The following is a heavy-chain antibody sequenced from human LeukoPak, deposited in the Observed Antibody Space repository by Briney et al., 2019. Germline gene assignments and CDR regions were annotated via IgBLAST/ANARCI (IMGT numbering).Heavy chain of an antibody. D-gene: IGHD6-19*01. J-gene: IGHJ4*02. CDR1: GFTFSSYA. Sequence: GESLRLSCAASGFTFSSYAMSWVRQAPGKGLEWVSAISGSGGSTYYADSVKGRFAISRDNSKNTLYLQMNRLRAEDTAVYYCAKDPEQWLVQYYFDDWGQGTLVTASS. CDR2: ISGSGGST. V-gene: IGHV3-23*01. CDR3: AKDPEQWLVQYYFDD.